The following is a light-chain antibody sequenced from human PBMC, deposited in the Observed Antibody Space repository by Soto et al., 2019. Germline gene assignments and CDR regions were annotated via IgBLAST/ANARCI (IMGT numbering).Light chain of an antibody. CDR2: KAS. Sequence: VHMTLSPSTLSASVGDRVTIACRASQSFNTWLAWYQQKPGKAPNLLIYKASSLASGVPSRFSGSVSGTEFTLTISSLQTDDLATYYCQQYNSFPWTFGQGTKVDIK. J-gene: IGKJ1*01. V-gene: IGKV1-5*03. CDR1: QSFNTW. CDR3: QQYNSFPWT.